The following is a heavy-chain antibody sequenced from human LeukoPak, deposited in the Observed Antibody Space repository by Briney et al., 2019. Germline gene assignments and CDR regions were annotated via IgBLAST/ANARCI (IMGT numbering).Heavy chain of an antibody. Sequence: SQTLSLTCDISGDTVSSNSAAWNWIRQSPSRGLEWLVRTYYRSKWYYDYAVSVKSRITISPDTSKNQFSLQLNSVTADDTAVYYCARGFALDFWGQGQWSPSLQ. CDR1: GDTVSSNSAA. CDR3: ARGFALDF. V-gene: IGHV6-1*01. J-gene: IGHJ3*01. CDR2: TYYRSKWYY.